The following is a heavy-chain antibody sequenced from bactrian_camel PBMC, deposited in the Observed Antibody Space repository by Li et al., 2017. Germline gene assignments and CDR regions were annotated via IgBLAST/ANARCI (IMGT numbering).Heavy chain of an antibody. CDR2: IASDGTT. J-gene: IGHJ4*01. V-gene: IGHV3S55*01. CDR1: GYTHDTFC. D-gene: IGHD3*01. Sequence: VQLVESGGGSVEAGGSLRLACAVSGYTHDTFCMNWFRLGPGKKREGVAAIASDGTTSYADSVKGRFTISMDNAKNTLFLQMNSLKPEDTAMYYCAVERWSGAYKCYSGSWLNYEGQGTQVTVSS. CDR3: AVERWSGAYKCYSGSWLNY.